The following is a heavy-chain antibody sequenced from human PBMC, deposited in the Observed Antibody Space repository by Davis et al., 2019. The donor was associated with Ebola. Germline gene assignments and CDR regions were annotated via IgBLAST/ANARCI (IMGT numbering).Heavy chain of an antibody. D-gene: IGHD4/OR15-4a*01. J-gene: IGHJ4*02. V-gene: IGHV3-48*02. CDR3: AGEVLASFDY. CDR2: ISSSSTTI. CDR1: AFTFSSYG. Sequence: GQSLKISCASSAFTFSSYGMHSVRQAPGKGLQWISYISSSSTTIYFADSVKGRFNISRDNAKNSLYLQMNSLRDEDTAVYYCAGEVLASFDYWGQGILVTVSS.